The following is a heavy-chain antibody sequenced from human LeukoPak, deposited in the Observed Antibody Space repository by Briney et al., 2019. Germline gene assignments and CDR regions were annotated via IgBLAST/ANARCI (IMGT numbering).Heavy chain of an antibody. J-gene: IGHJ4*02. CDR1: GFTFSDYW. D-gene: IGHD7-27*01. Sequence: GGSLRLSCAASGFTFSDYWMHWVRQAPGEGLVWVSYIKTDGSSTSYADSVKGRFTISRDNAKNTLYLQMNSLRAEDTAVYYCARTGDFDYWGQGILVTVSS. CDR3: ARTGDFDY. V-gene: IGHV3-74*01. CDR2: IKTDGSST.